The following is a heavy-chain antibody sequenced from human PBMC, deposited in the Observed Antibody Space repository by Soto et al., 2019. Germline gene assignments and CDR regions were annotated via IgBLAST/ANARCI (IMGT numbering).Heavy chain of an antibody. J-gene: IGHJ5*02. CDR1: GFTFSSYA. Sequence: GGSLRLSCAASGFTFSSYAMHWVRQAPGKGLEWVAVISYDGSNKYYADSVKGRFTISRDNSKNTLYLQMNSLRAEDTAVYYCARGDLVGYDYAMTRAGSGGWFDPWGQGTLVTVSS. CDR2: ISYDGSNK. CDR3: ARGDLVGYDYAMTRAGSGGWFDP. D-gene: IGHD4-17*01. V-gene: IGHV3-30-3*01.